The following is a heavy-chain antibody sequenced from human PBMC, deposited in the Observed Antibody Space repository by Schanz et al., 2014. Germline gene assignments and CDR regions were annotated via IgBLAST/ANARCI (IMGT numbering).Heavy chain of an antibody. D-gene: IGHD5-12*01. V-gene: IGHV1-69*02. CDR3: ARTGYDPSLTH. J-gene: IGHJ4*02. Sequence: QVQLVQSGAEVKKPGSSVKVSCKASGDTFRSYTINWVRHAPGQGLAWKGRIIPITGITNYAQKFQGRVTFTADKSTSTAFLEVNSLRSEDTAVYYCARTGYDPSLTHWGQGTLVTVSS. CDR1: GDTFRSYT. CDR2: IIPITGIT.